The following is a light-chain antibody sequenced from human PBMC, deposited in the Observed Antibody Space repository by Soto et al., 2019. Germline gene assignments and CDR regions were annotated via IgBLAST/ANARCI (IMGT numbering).Light chain of an antibody. Sequence: QSALTQPASVSGSPGQSITISCTGTNSDIGSYNLVSWYQQHPGKAPKLMIYEGSKRPSGVSNRFSGSKSGNTASLTISGLQAEDEADYYCCSYAGSNTFPVIFGGGTKLTVL. CDR2: EGS. CDR3: CSYAGSNTFPVI. CDR1: NSDIGSYNL. J-gene: IGLJ2*01. V-gene: IGLV2-23*03.